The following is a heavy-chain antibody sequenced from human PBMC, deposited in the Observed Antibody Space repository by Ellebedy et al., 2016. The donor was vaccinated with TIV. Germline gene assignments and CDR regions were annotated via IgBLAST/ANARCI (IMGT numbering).Heavy chain of an antibody. J-gene: IGHJ4*02. D-gene: IGHD5-12*01. CDR3: AKDLTLQVATITNSFDY. Sequence: ASVKVSCKASGYTFTSYDINWVRQATGQGLEWMGWMNPNSGNTGYAQKFQGRVTMTRNTSISTAYMELSSLRSEDTAVYYCAKDLTLQVATITNSFDYWGQGTLVTVSS. CDR2: MNPNSGNT. CDR1: GYTFTSYD. V-gene: IGHV1-8*01.